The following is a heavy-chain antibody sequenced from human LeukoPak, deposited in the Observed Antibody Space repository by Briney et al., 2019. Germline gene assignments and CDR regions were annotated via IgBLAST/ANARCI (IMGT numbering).Heavy chain of an antibody. CDR2: IYYSGST. CDR3: ASDRRYGEITMNRFDP. V-gene: IGHV4-31*03. CDR1: GVSISSGGYC. D-gene: IGHD3-10*01. J-gene: IGHJ5*02. Sequence: PSQTLSLTCTVSGVSISSGGYCWSWIRQHPGKGLVWIGYIYYSGSTYDNPSLKRRVTITEDTSKNQFPQKQSPVTAADTADYLWASDRRYGEITMNRFDPWGQGTLVTVSP.